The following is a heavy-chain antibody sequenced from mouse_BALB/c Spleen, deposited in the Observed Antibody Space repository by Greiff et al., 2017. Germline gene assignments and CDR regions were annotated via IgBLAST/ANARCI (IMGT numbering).Heavy chain of an antibody. Sequence: EVQGVESGGDLVKPGGSLKLSCAASGFTFSSYGMSWVRQTPDKRLEWVATISSGGSYTYYPDSVKGRFTISRDNAKNTLYLQLSSLKSEDTAMYYCARQVVTTALGAMDYWGQGTSVTVSS. CDR1: GFTFSSYG. V-gene: IGHV5-6*01. J-gene: IGHJ4*01. CDR2: ISSGGSYT. D-gene: IGHD1-2*01. CDR3: ARQVVTTALGAMDY.